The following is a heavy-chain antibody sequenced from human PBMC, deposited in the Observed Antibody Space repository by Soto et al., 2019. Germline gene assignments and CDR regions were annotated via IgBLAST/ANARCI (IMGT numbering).Heavy chain of an antibody. CDR1: GFTFSSYS. Sequence: EVQLVESGGGLVQPGGSQRLSCAASGFTFSSYSMNWVRQAPGKGLEWVSYISSSSSTIYYADSVKGRFTISRDNAKNSLYLQMNSLRAEDTAVYYCARDGYTESEQLVSQWFDPWGQGNLVTVSS. CDR2: ISSSSSTI. J-gene: IGHJ5*02. V-gene: IGHV3-48*01. CDR3: ARDGYTESEQLVSQWFDP. D-gene: IGHD6-13*01.